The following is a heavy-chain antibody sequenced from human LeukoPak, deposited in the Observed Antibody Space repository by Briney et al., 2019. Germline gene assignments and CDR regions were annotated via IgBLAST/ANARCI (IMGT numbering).Heavy chain of an antibody. CDR2: IYHTGST. Sequence: SETLSLTCTVSGGSISSGGYYWSWIWQPPGKGLEWIGYIYHTGSTYYNPSLKSRVTISVDRSKNQFSLKLTSVTAADTAVYYCARVRNYYDSSGYPLAHQLFDYWGQGTLVTVSS. CDR3: ARVRNYYDSSGYPLAHQLFDY. D-gene: IGHD3-22*01. J-gene: IGHJ4*02. CDR1: GGSISSGGYY. V-gene: IGHV4-30-2*01.